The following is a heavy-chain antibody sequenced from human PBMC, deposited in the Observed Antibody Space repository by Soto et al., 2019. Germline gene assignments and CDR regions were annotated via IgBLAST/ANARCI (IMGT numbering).Heavy chain of an antibody. CDR1: GGTFSSYA. CDR2: IIPIFGTA. Sequence: SVKVSCKASGGTFSSYAISWVRQAPGQGLEWMGGIIPIFGTANYAQKFQGRVTITADESTSTAYMELSSLRSEDTAVYYCARAESYGDYYYYYGMDVWGQGTTVTVSS. CDR3: ARAESYGDYYYYYGMDV. J-gene: IGHJ6*02. V-gene: IGHV1-69*13. D-gene: IGHD4-17*01.